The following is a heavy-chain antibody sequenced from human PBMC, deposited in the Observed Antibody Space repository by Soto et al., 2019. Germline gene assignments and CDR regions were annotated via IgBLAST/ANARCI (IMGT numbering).Heavy chain of an antibody. V-gene: IGHV3-21*01. Sequence: GGSLRLSCAASGFTFSSYSMNWVRQAPGKGLEWVSSISSSSSYIYYADSVKGRFTISRDNAKNSLYLQMNSLRAEDTAVYYCARDPAAAGENWFDPWGQGTLVTVSS. J-gene: IGHJ5*02. CDR3: ARDPAAAGENWFDP. CDR2: ISSSSSYI. D-gene: IGHD6-13*01. CDR1: GFTFSSYS.